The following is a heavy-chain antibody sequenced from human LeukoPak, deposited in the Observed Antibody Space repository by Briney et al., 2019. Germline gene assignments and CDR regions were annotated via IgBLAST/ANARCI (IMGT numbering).Heavy chain of an antibody. V-gene: IGHV3-23*01. CDR2: ISGSGGRT. D-gene: IGHD2-15*01. CDR1: GFIFSTYA. CDR3: AKGTGYCSGGSCYSYFDY. J-gene: IGHJ4*02. Sequence: GGSLRLSCAASGFIFSTYAMSWVRQAPGKGLEWVSAISGSGGRTYCTDSVKGRFTISRDNSKNTLYLQMSSLRADDTAIYYCAKGTGYCSGGSCYSYFDYWGQGTLVTVSS.